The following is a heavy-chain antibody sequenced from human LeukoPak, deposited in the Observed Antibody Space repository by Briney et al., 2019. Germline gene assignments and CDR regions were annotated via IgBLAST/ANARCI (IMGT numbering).Heavy chain of an antibody. D-gene: IGHD3-16*01. J-gene: IGHJ4*02. CDR2: VDYSGSV. V-gene: IGHV4-59*08. CDR1: GSSLNNYY. Sequence: SETLSLTCTVSGSSLNNYYWSWIRQPPGKGLEWIAYVDYSGSVNYNPSLKSRVTISVERLSNQLSLKLSSVTAADTAVYYCARALLGEFPNYFDYWGQGTLVTVSS. CDR3: ARALLGEFPNYFDY.